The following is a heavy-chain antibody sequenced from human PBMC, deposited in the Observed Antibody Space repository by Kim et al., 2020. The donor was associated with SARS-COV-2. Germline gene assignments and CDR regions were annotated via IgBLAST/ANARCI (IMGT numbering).Heavy chain of an antibody. V-gene: IGHV4-34*01. CDR1: GGSFSGYY. D-gene: IGHD5-18*01. Sequence: SETLSLTCAVYGGSFSGYYWSWIRQPPGKGLEWIGEINHSGSTNYNPSLKSRVTISVDTSKNQFSLKLSSVTAADTAVYYCARVRGYSYGYFDYWGQGTLVTVSS. J-gene: IGHJ4*02. CDR2: INHSGST. CDR3: ARVRGYSYGYFDY.